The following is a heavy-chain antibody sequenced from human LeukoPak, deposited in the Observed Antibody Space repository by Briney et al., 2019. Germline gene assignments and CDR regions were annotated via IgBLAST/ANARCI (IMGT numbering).Heavy chain of an antibody. J-gene: IGHJ6*03. CDR2: IYYRGST. V-gene: IGHV4-59*01. CDR3: ARHGDLSYYYYMDV. Sequence: SETLSLTCTVSGGSIRSYKWIWLRQPPGKGLEGIGYIYYRGSTNYNPSLKSRVTISVDTSKNQFSLKVSSVTAADTAVYYCARHGDLSYYYYMDVWGRGTTVTVSS. CDR1: GGSIRSYK. D-gene: IGHD7-27*01.